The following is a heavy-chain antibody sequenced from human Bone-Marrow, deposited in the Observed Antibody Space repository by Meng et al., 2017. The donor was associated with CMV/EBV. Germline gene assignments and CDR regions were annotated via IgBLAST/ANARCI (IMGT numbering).Heavy chain of an antibody. J-gene: IGHJ4*02. CDR1: GGTFSSYA. V-gene: IGHV1-69*10. CDR2: IIPILGIA. Sequence: SVKVSCKASGGTFSSYAISWVRQAPGQGLEWMGGIIPILGIANYAQKFQGRVSMTRDTSTSTMYMELRSLTSEDTAVYSCARGAGGVDITRAEPFDAWGQGTLVTVSS. CDR3: ARGAGGVDITRAEPFDA. D-gene: IGHD3-3*01.